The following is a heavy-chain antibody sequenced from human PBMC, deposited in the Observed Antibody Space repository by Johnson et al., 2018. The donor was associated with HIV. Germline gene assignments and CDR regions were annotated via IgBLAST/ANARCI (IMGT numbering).Heavy chain of an antibody. Sequence: VQLVESGGGVVQPGRSLRLSCAASAFTFSSYAMHWVRQAPGKGLEWVSYISSSGSTIYYADPVKGRFTISRDNAKNSLYLQMNSLRAEDTAVYYCARSMIVNAFDIWGQGTMVTVSS. CDR3: ARSMIVNAFDI. J-gene: IGHJ3*02. CDR2: ISSSGSTI. CDR1: AFTFSSYA. V-gene: IGHV3-48*03. D-gene: IGHD3-22*01.